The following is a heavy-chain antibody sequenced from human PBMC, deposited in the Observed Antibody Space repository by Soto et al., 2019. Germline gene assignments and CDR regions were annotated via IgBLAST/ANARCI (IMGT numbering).Heavy chain of an antibody. CDR3: ARHIAVAGTRGFDY. Sequence: QVHLQESGPGLVEPSETLSLTCAVSGASVRDTSWWSWVRPAPGKGLDWIGEISHRGTPHYNPSLWSRVTMSTDTSRNQISLTLMSVTAADSASYYCARHIAVAGTRGFDYWGQGTLVTVSS. V-gene: IGHV4-4*02. CDR2: ISHRGTP. D-gene: IGHD6-19*01. J-gene: IGHJ4*02. CDR1: GASVRDTSW.